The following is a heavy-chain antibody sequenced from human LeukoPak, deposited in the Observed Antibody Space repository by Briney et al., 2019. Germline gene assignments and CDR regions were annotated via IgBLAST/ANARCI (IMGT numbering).Heavy chain of an antibody. CDR1: GGSISSSSYY. J-gene: IGHJ4*02. D-gene: IGHD3-10*01. V-gene: IGHV4-39*01. Sequence: SETLSLTCTVSGGSISSSSYYWGWLRQPPGKGLEWIGSIYYSGSTYYNPSLKSRVTISVDTSKNQFSLKLSSVTAADTAVYYCARTTLYYYGSGTTGGFDYWGQGTLVTVSS. CDR2: IYYSGST. CDR3: ARTTLYYYGSGTTGGFDY.